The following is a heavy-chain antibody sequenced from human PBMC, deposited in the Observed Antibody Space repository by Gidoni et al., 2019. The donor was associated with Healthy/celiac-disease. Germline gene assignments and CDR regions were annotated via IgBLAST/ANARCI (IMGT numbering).Heavy chain of an antibody. J-gene: IGHJ2*01. CDR3: ARRWYCSGCSCYGNWYFDL. V-gene: IGHV4-59*08. Sequence: QVQLQESGPGLVKHSETLSLTCTVSGGSLSSYYWSWIRQPPGKGLEWIGSIYYSCSTNYNPSLKSRVTISVDTSNNQFSLKLSSVTAADTAVYYCARRWYCSGCSCYGNWYFDLWGRGTLVTVSS. CDR1: GGSLSSYY. CDR2: IYYSCST. D-gene: IGHD2-15*01.